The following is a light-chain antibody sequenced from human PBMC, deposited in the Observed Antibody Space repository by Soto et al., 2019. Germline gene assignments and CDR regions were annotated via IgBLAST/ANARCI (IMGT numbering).Light chain of an antibody. CDR1: QGIRND. J-gene: IGKJ1*01. CDR3: LQDYNYPWT. Sequence: AIQVTQSPSPLSASVGDRVTITCRASQGIRNDLGWYQQKPGKAPKLLIYAASSLQSGVPSRFSGSGSGTDFTLTISSLQPEDFATYYCLQDYNYPWTFGQGTKVDIK. V-gene: IGKV1-6*01. CDR2: AAS.